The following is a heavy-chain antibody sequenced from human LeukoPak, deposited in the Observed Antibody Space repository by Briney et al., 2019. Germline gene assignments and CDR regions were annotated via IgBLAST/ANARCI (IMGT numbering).Heavy chain of an antibody. CDR1: GFSLNTHGVG. D-gene: IGHD2-8*01. V-gene: IGHV2-5*01. CDR3: ARRSNCDNGACDAFDV. Sequence: SGPTLVNPTQTLTLTCTFSGFSLNTHGVGVGWIRQPPGKALEWLALIYWNDEKRYTPSLRSSLTITKDTSKNQVVLTMTNMDPVDTATYYCARRSNCDNGACDAFDVWGPGSLVTVSS. J-gene: IGHJ3*01. CDR2: IYWNDEK.